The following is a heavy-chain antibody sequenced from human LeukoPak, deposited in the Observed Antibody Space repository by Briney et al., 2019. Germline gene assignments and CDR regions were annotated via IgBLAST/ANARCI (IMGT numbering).Heavy chain of an antibody. D-gene: IGHD3-10*01. CDR3: AKIALWFGELSVDFHY. CDR1: GFTFSSYG. J-gene: IGHJ4*02. Sequence: GGSLRLSCAASGFTFSSYGMHWVRQAPGKGLEWVAFIRYDGSNKYYADSVKGRFTISRDNSKNTLYLQMNSLRAEDTAVYYCAKIALWFGELSVDFHYWGQGTLVTVSS. V-gene: IGHV3-30*02. CDR2: IRYDGSNK.